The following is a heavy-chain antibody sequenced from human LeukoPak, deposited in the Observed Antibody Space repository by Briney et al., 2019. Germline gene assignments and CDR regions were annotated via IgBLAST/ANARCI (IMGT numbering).Heavy chain of an antibody. D-gene: IGHD4/OR15-4a*01. V-gene: IGHV1-2*06. CDR3: ARRVQTTGVFDY. CDR2: INPNSGDT. J-gene: IGHJ4*02. CDR1: GYTFTGYY. Sequence: GASVKVSFNASGYTFTGYYMHWVRQAPGQGLEWMGRINPNSGDTNYAQKFQGRVTMTGDTSISTAYMELSRLKSDGTAVYYCARRVQTTGVFDYWGQGTLVTVSS.